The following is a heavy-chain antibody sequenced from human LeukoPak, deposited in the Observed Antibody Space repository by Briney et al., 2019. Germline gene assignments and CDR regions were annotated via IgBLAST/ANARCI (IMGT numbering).Heavy chain of an antibody. V-gene: IGHV3-23*01. Sequence: PGGSLRLSCAASGFNFNSYAMSWVRQAPGKGLEWVSGISGRGGSTYYADSVKGRFTISRDNSKNTLYLQMNSLRAEDTAVYYCARGLGKGSSDYWGQGTLVTVSS. J-gene: IGHJ4*02. D-gene: IGHD6-6*01. CDR2: ISGRGGST. CDR1: GFNFNSYA. CDR3: ARGLGKGSSDY.